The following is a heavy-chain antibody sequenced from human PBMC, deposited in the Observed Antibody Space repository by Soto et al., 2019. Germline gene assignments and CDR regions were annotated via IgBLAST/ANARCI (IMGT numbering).Heavy chain of an antibody. CDR1: GYTFTSYA. CDR2: INAGNGNT. J-gene: IGHJ4*02. Sequence: QVQLVQSGAEVKKPGASVKVSCKASGYTFTSYAMHWVRQAPGQRLEWMGWINAGNGNTKYSQKFQGRVTITRDTSASTAYRELTSLRSEDTAVYYCARSSGYYYVGYWGQGTLVTVSS. D-gene: IGHD3-22*01. V-gene: IGHV1-3*01. CDR3: ARSSGYYYVGY.